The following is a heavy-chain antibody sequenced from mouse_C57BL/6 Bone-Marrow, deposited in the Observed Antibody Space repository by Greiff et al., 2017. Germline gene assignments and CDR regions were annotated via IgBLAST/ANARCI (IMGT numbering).Heavy chain of an antibody. D-gene: IGHD1-1*01. J-gene: IGHJ3*01. CDR2: IYPRSGNT. CDR3: AREKHYYYGSKSWFAY. Sequence: QVQLQQSVAELARPGASVKLSCKASGYTFTSYGISWVKPRTGQGLEWIGEIYPRSGNTYYNEKFKGKATLTADKSSSTAYMELRSLTSEDSAVYFCAREKHYYYGSKSWFAYWGQGTLVTVSA. CDR1: GYTFTSYG. V-gene: IGHV1-81*01.